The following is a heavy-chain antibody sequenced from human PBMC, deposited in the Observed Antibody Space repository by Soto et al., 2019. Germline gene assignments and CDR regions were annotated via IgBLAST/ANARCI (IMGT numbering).Heavy chain of an antibody. CDR1: GGTFSSYA. Sequence: QVQLVQSGAEVKKPGSSVKVSCKASGGTFSSYAISWVRQAPGQGLEWMGGIIPISGTANYAQKFQGRVTITADESTSTAYMELRSLRSEDTAVYYCARSQGSSTSLEIYYYYYYGMDVWGQATTVTVSS. V-gene: IGHV1-69*01. CDR3: ARSQGSSTSLEIYYYYYYGMDV. J-gene: IGHJ6*02. D-gene: IGHD2-2*01. CDR2: IIPISGTA.